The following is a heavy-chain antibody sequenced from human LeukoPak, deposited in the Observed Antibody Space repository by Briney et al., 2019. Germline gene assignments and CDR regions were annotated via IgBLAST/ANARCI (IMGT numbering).Heavy chain of an antibody. V-gene: IGHV3-30*04. Sequence: GGSLRLSCAASGFTFSSYAMHWVRQAPGKGLERVAVISYDGSNKYYADSVKGRFTISRDNSKNTLYLQMNSLRAEDTAVYYCARGPDVDTAMVDYWGQGTLVTVSS. D-gene: IGHD5-18*01. CDR3: ARGPDVDTAMVDY. CDR1: GFTFSSYA. CDR2: ISYDGSNK. J-gene: IGHJ4*02.